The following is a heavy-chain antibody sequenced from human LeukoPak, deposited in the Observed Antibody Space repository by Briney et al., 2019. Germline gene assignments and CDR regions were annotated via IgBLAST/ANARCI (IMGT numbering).Heavy chain of an antibody. Sequence: SVKVSCKASGGTFSSYAISWVRQAPGQGLEWTGRIIPILGIANCAQKFQGRVTITADKSTSTAYMELSSLRSEDTAVYYCARANYSNYSKGGVSNYYYYGMDVWGQGTTVTVSS. J-gene: IGHJ6*02. CDR1: GGTFSSYA. CDR3: ARANYSNYSKGGVSNYYYYGMDV. CDR2: IIPILGIA. D-gene: IGHD4-11*01. V-gene: IGHV1-69*04.